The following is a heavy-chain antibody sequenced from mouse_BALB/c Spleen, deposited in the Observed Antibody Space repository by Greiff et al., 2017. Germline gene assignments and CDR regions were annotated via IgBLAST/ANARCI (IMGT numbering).Heavy chain of an antibody. CDR2: INPGSGGT. Sequence: VQLKESGAELVRPGTSVKVSCKASGYAFTNYLIEWVKQRPGQGLEWIGVINPGSGGTNYNEKFKGKATLTADKSSSTAYMQLSSLTSDDSAVYFCARSGYYAMDYWGQGTSVTVSS. CDR3: ARSGYYAMDY. CDR1: GYAFTNYL. D-gene: IGHD1-3*01. J-gene: IGHJ4*01. V-gene: IGHV1-54*01.